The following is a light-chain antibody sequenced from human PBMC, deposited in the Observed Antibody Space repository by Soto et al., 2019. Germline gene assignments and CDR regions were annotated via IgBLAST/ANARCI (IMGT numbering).Light chain of an antibody. CDR3: QQYGSSGT. Sequence: DIQMTQSPSSLSASVGDRVTITCRASQTISNYLNWYQQKPGTAPKLLTFAASRLQSGVPSRFIGSGSGTAFTLTISRLEPEDVAVYYCQQYGSSGTFGQGTKVEIK. CDR1: QTISNY. J-gene: IGKJ1*01. CDR2: AAS. V-gene: IGKV1-39*01.